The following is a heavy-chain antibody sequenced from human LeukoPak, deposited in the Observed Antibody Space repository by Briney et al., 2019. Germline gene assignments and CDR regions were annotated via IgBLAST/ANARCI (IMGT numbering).Heavy chain of an antibody. J-gene: IGHJ1*01. D-gene: IGHD3-22*01. CDR3: ARADYHDTGDYSYVEYFQH. V-gene: IGHV1-46*02. Sequence: GASVKISCKTSGYIFNSHFPHWVRQAPGQGLEWIGGINPTSGSTRYAQKFQGRLTMTGDTSTSTVNMDLTSLTYEDTAVYYCARADYHDTGDYSYVEYFQHWGQGTLVTVSS. CDR1: GYIFNSHF. CDR2: INPTSGST.